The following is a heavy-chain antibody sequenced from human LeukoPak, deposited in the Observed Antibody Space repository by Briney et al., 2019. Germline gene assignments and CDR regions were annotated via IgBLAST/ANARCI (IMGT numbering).Heavy chain of an antibody. Sequence: GGSLRLSCAVSGFTFSSYWMTWVRQAPGKGLEWVAKIKEDGSEKYYVDSVKGRFTVSRDNVKNSLFLQMNSPRVEDTAAYYCARLHSAVYYGDAFDIWGQGTMVTVSS. J-gene: IGHJ3*02. CDR3: ARLHSAVYYGDAFDI. D-gene: IGHD3-10*01. V-gene: IGHV3-7*03. CDR2: IKEDGSEK. CDR1: GFTFSSYW.